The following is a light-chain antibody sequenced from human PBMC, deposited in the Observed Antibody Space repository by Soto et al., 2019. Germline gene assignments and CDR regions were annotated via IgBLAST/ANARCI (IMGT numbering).Light chain of an antibody. CDR1: QTISSW. CDR2: AAS. Sequence: DIQMTQSPSTLSGSVGDRVTITCRASQTISSWLAWYQQKPGKVPKLLIYAASTLQSGVPSRFSGSGSGTDFTLTITSLQPEDVATYYCQQCNSVPLTFGGGTKVDIK. V-gene: IGKV1-27*01. J-gene: IGKJ4*01. CDR3: QQCNSVPLT.